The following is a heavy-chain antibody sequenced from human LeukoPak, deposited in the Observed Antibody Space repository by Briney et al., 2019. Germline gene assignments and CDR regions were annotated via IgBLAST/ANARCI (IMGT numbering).Heavy chain of an antibody. Sequence: SSETLSLTCTVSGGSISSYYWSWIRQPPGKGLEWIGYIYYSGSTNYNPSLKSRVTISVDTSKNQFSLKLSSVTAADTAVYYCAVGYCSSTSSPFDYWGQGTLVTVSS. CDR2: IYYSGST. J-gene: IGHJ4*02. V-gene: IGHV4-59*08. D-gene: IGHD2-2*01. CDR3: AVGYCSSTSSPFDY. CDR1: GGSISSYY.